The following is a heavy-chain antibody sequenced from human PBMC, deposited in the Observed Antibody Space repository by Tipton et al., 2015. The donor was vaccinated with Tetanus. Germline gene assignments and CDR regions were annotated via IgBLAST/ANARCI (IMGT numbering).Heavy chain of an antibody. J-gene: IGHJ6*02. CDR3: ARDRSLSRYYGMDV. V-gene: IGHV3-21*01. CDR1: GFTFSSYS. CDR2: ISSSSSYI. Sequence: SLRLSCAASGFTFSSYSMNWVRQAPGKGLEWVSSISSSSSYIYYADSVKGRFTISRDNAKNSLYLQMNSLRAEDTAVYYCARDRSLSRYYGMDVWGQGTTVTVSS. D-gene: IGHD3-16*02.